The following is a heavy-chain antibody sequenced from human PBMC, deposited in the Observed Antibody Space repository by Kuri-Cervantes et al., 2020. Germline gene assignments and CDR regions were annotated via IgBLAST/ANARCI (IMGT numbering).Heavy chain of an antibody. Sequence: GGSLRLSCAASGFTFSNAWMSWVRQAPGKGLEWVGRIKSKTDGGTTDYAAPVKGRFTISRDDSKNTLYLQMNSLRAEDTAVYYRAKDPFVVVPAAHDYWGQGTLVTVSS. J-gene: IGHJ4*02. CDR1: GFTFSNAW. CDR2: IKSKTDGGTT. CDR3: AKDPFVVVPAAHDY. V-gene: IGHV3-15*01. D-gene: IGHD2-2*01.